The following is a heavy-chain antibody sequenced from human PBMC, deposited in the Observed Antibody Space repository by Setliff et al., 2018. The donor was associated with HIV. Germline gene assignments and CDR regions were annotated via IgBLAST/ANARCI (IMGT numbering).Heavy chain of an antibody. V-gene: IGHV4-59*01. J-gene: IGHJ3*01. CDR1: GGSMSNYY. CDR3: ARSGYTSGFYWVFGAFGV. D-gene: IGHD3-22*01. CDR2: IQYSDSS. Sequence: TLSLTCTVSGGSMSNYYWSWIRQPPGKRLEWIASIQYSDSSHYNPSLQSRVTMSVDTSTKQFSLYLSSVNETDTAVYYCARSGYTSGFYWVFGAFGVWGQGKLVTVSS.